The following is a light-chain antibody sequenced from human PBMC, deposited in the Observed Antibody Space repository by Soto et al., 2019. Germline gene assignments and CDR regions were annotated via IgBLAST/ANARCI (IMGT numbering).Light chain of an antibody. CDR3: QQCYSTLGIT. Sequence: IQMTPSPSSLSAYLGYRVSITCRANQDISKDLAWYQQKPGKAPQLLIYGASTIPTGVAARFSGSGSATDFTLTISSLQPEDFATYYCQQCYSTLGITFGQGTRLEIK. CDR2: GAS. CDR1: QDISKD. J-gene: IGKJ5*01. V-gene: IGKV1-6*01.